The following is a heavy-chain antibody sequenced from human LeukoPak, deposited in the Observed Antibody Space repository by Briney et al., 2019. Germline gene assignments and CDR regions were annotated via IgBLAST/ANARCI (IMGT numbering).Heavy chain of an antibody. D-gene: IGHD3-22*01. CDR1: GFTVSNNY. Sequence: PGGSLRLSCAASGFTVSNNYMSWVRQAPGKGLEWVSVIYSGGSTYCADSVKGRFTISRDNSKNTLYLQMNSLRAEDTAVYYCARDSRQDYYDSSGYLWFAFDIWGQGTMVTVSS. V-gene: IGHV3-53*01. CDR3: ARDSRQDYYDSSGYLWFAFDI. CDR2: IYSGGST. J-gene: IGHJ3*02.